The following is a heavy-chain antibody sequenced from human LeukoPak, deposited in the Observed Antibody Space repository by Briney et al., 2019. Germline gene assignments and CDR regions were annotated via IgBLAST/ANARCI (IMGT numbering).Heavy chain of an antibody. J-gene: IGHJ3*02. Sequence: PSQTLSLTCAVSGGSISSGGYSWSWIRQPPGTGLEWIGYIYHSGSTYYNPSLKSRVTISVDRSKNQFSLKLSSVTAADTAVYYCARSYAGAFDIWGQGTMVTVSS. CDR2: IYHSGST. D-gene: IGHD2-2*01. V-gene: IGHV4-30-2*01. CDR1: GGSISSGGYS. CDR3: ARSYAGAFDI.